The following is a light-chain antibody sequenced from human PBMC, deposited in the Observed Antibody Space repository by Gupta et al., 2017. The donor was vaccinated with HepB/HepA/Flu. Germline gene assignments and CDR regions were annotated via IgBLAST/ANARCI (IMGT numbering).Light chain of an antibody. V-gene: IGLV2-14*03. Sequence: QSALTQPASVSGSPGQSITISCTGTSSDVGGYDYVSWYQKHPGKAPKLMIYDVSNRPSGVSNRFSGSKSGNTASLTISGLQAEDEADYYCSSYTSRSTLVFGGGTKLTVL. CDR2: DVS. CDR1: SSDVGGYDY. J-gene: IGLJ2*01. CDR3: SSYTSRSTLV.